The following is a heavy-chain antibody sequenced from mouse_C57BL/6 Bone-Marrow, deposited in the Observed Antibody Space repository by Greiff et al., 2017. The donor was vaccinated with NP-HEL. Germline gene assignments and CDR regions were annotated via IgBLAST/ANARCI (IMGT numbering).Heavy chain of an antibody. CDR1: GYTFTSYW. J-gene: IGHJ2*01. CDR3: ASPLYGSIDY. V-gene: IGHV1-59*01. D-gene: IGHD1-1*01. CDR2: IDPSDSYT. Sequence: VQLQQPGAELVRPGTSVKLSCEASGYTFTSYWMHWVKQRPGQGLEWIGVIDPSDSYTNYNQKFKGKATLTVDTSSRTAYMQLSSLTSEDSAVYYGASPLYGSIDYWGQGTTLTVSS.